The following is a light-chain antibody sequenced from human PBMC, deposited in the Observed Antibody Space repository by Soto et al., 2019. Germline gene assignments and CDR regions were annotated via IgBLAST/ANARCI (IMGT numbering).Light chain of an antibody. CDR3: QQYYNWTRT. CDR2: ATS. Sequence: EVVITQSPATLSVSPGESVTLSCRASQNVFSNLAWYPQKPGQPPRLLIHATSNRDTGIPARFSGSGAGTDFTLTISSLEPEDVSVDYCQQYYNWTRTFGQGTRLE. CDR1: QNVFSN. J-gene: IGKJ5*01. V-gene: IGKV3D-15*01.